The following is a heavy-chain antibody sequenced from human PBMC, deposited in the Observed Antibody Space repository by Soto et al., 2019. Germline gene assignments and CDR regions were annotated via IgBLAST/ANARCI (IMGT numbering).Heavy chain of an antibody. CDR3: ASYYYGSGRPHDYYGMDV. D-gene: IGHD3-10*01. V-gene: IGHV5-10-1*01. CDR1: GYSFTSYW. Sequence: PGESLKISRKGSGYSFTSYWISWVRQMPGKGLEWMGRIDPSDSYTNYSPSFQGHVTISADKSISTAYLQWNSLKASDTAMYYCASYYYGSGRPHDYYGMDVWGQGTTVTVSS. CDR2: IDPSDSYT. J-gene: IGHJ6*02.